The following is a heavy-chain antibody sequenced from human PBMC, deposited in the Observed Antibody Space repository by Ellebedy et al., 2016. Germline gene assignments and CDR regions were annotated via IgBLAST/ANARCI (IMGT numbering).Heavy chain of an antibody. CDR3: AREKVAPAGLYFYYGMDV. CDR1: HYTFGNFA. D-gene: IGHD6-13*01. J-gene: IGHJ6*02. V-gene: IGHV1-18*01. Sequence: ASVKVSCKGYHYTFGNFAISWVRLAPGQGLEWMGWINTYNGNTTYAQKLQGRVMMTTDTSTSTAYMELRSLRYDDTAIYFCAREKVAPAGLYFYYGMDVWGQGTTVTISS. CDR2: INTYNGNT.